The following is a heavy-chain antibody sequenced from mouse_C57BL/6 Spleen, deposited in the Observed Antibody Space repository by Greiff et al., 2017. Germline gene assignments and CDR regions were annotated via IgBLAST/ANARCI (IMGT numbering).Heavy chain of an antibody. CDR1: GFTFSDYY. CDR2: INYDGSST. Sequence: VQLKESEGGLVQPGSSMKLSCTASGFTFSDYYMAWVRQVPEKGLEWVANINYDGSSTYYLDSLKSRFIISRDNAKNILYLQMSSLKSEDTATYYCARDRYDYDGDYFDYWGQGTTLTVSS. V-gene: IGHV5-16*01. CDR3: ARDRYDYDGDYFDY. D-gene: IGHD2-4*01. J-gene: IGHJ2*01.